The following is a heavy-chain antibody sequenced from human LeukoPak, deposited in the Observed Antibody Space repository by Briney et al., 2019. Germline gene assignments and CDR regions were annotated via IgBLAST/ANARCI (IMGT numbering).Heavy chain of an antibody. J-gene: IGHJ5*02. CDR3: AKDLTGDGYFDLFDP. CDR2: ISGSGGST. Sequence: PGGFLRLSCAASGFTFSSYAMSWVRQAPGKGLEWVSAISGSGGSTYYADSVKGRFTISRDNSKNTLYLQMNSLRAEDTAVYYCAKDLTGDGYFDLFDPWGQGTLVTVSS. D-gene: IGHD2-21*01. V-gene: IGHV3-23*01. CDR1: GFTFSSYA.